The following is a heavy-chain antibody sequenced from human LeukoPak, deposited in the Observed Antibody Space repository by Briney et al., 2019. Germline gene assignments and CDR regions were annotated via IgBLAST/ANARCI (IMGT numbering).Heavy chain of an antibody. Sequence: PSETLSLTCTVSGGSISSYYWSWIRQPPGKGLEWIGYIYYSGSTNYNPSLKSRVTISVDTSKNQFSLKLSSVTAADTAVYYCARLYGSGSYSMFDYWGQGTLVTVSS. V-gene: IGHV4-59*08. CDR1: GGSISSYY. J-gene: IGHJ4*02. D-gene: IGHD3-10*01. CDR2: IYYSGST. CDR3: ARLYGSGSYSMFDY.